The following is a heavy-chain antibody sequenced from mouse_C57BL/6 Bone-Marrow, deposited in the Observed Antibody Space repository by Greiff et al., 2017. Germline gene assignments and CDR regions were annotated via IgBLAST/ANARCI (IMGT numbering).Heavy chain of an antibody. V-gene: IGHV1-55*01. CDR1: GYTFTSYW. CDR2: IYPTSGRT. D-gene: IGHD4-1*01. J-gene: IGHJ2*01. CDR3: ARSGPLGRSFDY. Sequence: VQLQQPGAELVPPGASVKMSCKASGYTFTSYWITWVKQRPGQGLEWIGDIYPTSGRTNYNEKFKSKVILTVDTSSNTAYMQLSSLTSEDSAVFYGARSGPLGRSFDYWGQGTTLTVSS.